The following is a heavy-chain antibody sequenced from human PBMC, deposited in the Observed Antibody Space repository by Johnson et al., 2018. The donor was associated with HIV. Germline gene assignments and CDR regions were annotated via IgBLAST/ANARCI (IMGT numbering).Heavy chain of an antibody. D-gene: IGHD4-17*01. CDR1: GFSFEDYG. CDR2: ITLNGGNT. Sequence: VLLVESGGGVVRPGGSLRVSCAASGFSFEDYGMSWVRQRPGKGLEWVSGITLNGGNTAYAESVKGRFTISRDNAKNTLDLHMNSLRVEDTAVYYCARGYGDYSDFFDVWGQGTMVTVSS. V-gene: IGHV3-20*04. J-gene: IGHJ3*01. CDR3: ARGYGDYSDFFDV.